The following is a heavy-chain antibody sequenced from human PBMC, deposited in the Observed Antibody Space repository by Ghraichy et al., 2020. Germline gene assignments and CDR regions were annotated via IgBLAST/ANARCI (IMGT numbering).Heavy chain of an antibody. J-gene: IGHJ4*02. D-gene: IGHD5/OR15-5a*01. CDR2: IYYNGST. Sequence: LSLTCTVSGASINTGGYFWSWIRQLPGKGLEWIGHIYYNGSTSYSPSLKSRLSISRDTSKKQFSLRLSAVTAADTAVYYCTREFSVYDRYFDYWGQGILVTVSS. CDR3: TREFSVYDRYFDY. V-gene: IGHV4-31*03. CDR1: GASINTGGYF.